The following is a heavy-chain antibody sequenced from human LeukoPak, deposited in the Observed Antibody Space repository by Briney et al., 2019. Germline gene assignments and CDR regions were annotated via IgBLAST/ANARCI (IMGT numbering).Heavy chain of an antibody. CDR1: GFSISVSEFSISDSY. CDR3: ARETMVRGVTRFDY. V-gene: IGHV3-11*04. D-gene: IGHD3-10*01. Sequence: GGSLRLSCVVSGFSISVSEFSISDSYMTWIRQTPGKGLEWLAYISGSGSDIYFADSVKGRFTISRDNAKNSLYLQMNSLRAEDTAVYYCARETMVRGVTRFDYWGQGTLVTVSS. J-gene: IGHJ4*02. CDR2: ISGSGSDI.